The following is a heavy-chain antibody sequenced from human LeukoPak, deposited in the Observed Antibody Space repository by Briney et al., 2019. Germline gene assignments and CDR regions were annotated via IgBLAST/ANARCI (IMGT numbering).Heavy chain of an antibody. CDR3: ARDRSAFNYYGSGSYFAY. Sequence: GGSLRLSCAASGFTFSSHGMNWVRQAPGKGLEWVAVISYDGSNKYYADSVKGRFTISRDNSKNTLYLQMGSLRAEDMAVYYCARDRSAFNYYGSGSYFAYWGQGTLVTVSS. J-gene: IGHJ4*02. V-gene: IGHV3-30*03. D-gene: IGHD3-10*01. CDR1: GFTFSSHG. CDR2: ISYDGSNK.